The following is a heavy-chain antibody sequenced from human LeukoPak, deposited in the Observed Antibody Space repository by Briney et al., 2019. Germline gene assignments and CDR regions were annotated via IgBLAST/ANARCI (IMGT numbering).Heavy chain of an antibody. CDR1: GFTFSTYW. V-gene: IGHV3-74*01. CDR2: IDSDGSGA. CDR3: ARIGPSGSGSYFFLDP. J-gene: IGHJ5*02. Sequence: PGGSLRLSCVASGFTFSTYWMHWVRQAPGMGLVWVSRIDSDGSGASYADSVKGRFTISRDNAKNTLYLQMNSLRAEDTAVYYCARIGPSGSGSYFFLDPWGQGTLVTVSS. D-gene: IGHD3-10*01.